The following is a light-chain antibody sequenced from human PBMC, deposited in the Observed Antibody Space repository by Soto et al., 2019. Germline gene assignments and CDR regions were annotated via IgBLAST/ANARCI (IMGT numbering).Light chain of an antibody. Sequence: EIVMTQSPATLSVSPGERATLSCRASQSVSSNLAWYQQKPGQAPRLLIYGASTRATGIPARFSGSGSGTEFTLTISSLQSEDFAVYYCQQRSNWSVTFGQGTKVEIK. V-gene: IGKV3-15*01. J-gene: IGKJ1*01. CDR3: QQRSNWSVT. CDR1: QSVSSN. CDR2: GAS.